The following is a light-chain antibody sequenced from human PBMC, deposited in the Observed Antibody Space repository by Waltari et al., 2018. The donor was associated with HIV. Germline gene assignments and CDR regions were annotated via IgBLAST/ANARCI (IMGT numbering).Light chain of an antibody. CDR2: GTS. CDR1: QSVTNRF. J-gene: IGKJ5*01. Sequence: ETVLTQSPGTLSLSPRQRATLSCRASQSVTNRFLAWYQQRPDQAPRLLIYGTSGRAPGIPDRFSGSGSGTDFTLTISRLEPEDFALYYCQQYEFSLFTFGQGTRLEIK. CDR3: QQYEFSLFT. V-gene: IGKV3-20*01.